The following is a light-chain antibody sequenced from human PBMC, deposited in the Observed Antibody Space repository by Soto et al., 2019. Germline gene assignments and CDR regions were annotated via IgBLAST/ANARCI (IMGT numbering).Light chain of an antibody. J-gene: IGLJ2*01. CDR1: SSDVGGYNY. V-gene: IGLV2-14*01. CDR3: WSYAGNTIFV. CDR2: EVS. Sequence: QSALTQPASVSGSPGQSITISCTGTSSDVGGYNYVSWYQQHPGKAPKLMIYEVSNRPSGVSNRFSGSKSDNTASLTISGLQAEDEAYYYCWSYAGNTIFVFGGGTKVTVL.